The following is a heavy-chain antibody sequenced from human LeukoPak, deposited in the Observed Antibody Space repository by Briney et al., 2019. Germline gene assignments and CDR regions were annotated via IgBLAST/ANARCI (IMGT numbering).Heavy chain of an antibody. V-gene: IGHV1-46*01. Sequence: ASVKVSCEASEYTFITYYLHWVRQAPGQGLEWLGIINPTVGGTTYAQKFLGRVTMTRDTSTSTVYMELSSLRSDDTAVYYCASGSDRSGSPLDYWGQGTLVTVSS. J-gene: IGHJ4*02. CDR2: INPTVGGT. CDR3: ASGSDRSGSPLDY. D-gene: IGHD3-3*01. CDR1: EYTFITYY.